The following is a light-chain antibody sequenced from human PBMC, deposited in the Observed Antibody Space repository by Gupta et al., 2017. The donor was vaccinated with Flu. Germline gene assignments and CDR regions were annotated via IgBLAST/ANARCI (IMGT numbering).Light chain of an antibody. CDR3: PAWDDGRNVVM. V-gene: IGLV1-44*01. Sequence: TTIFTGGSSDIADNTVPWYLHSPGTAPMLLVYGNSLRPSGVPERFSGSNSDTSATLTISGLQAEDEADYYCPAWDDGRNVVMFGGGTKLTVL. CDR2: GNS. J-gene: IGLJ3*02. CDR1: SSDIADNT.